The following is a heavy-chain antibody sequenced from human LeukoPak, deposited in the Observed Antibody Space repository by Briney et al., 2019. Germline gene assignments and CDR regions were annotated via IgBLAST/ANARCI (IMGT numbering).Heavy chain of an antibody. J-gene: IGHJ2*01. CDR3: ARGQMKTVTNWHFDL. V-gene: IGHV4-30-4*01. Sequence: PSQTLSLTCDVSGGSLSSGNFYWTWVRQPPGKGLEWIGHIYHNGSPNYNPSLQSRILLSVDTSKNQISLDLTSMTAADTAVYYCARGQMKTVTNWHFDLWGRGTLVTVSS. CDR1: GGSLSSGNFY. D-gene: IGHD4-17*01. CDR2: IYHNGSP.